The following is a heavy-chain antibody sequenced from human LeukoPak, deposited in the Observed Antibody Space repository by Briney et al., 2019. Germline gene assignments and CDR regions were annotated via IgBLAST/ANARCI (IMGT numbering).Heavy chain of an antibody. D-gene: IGHD3-16*01. V-gene: IGHV1-8*01. J-gene: IGHJ4*02. Sequence: ASVNVSCKASGYTFTSYDINWVRQATGQGLEWMGWMNPNSGNTGYAQKFQGRVTMTRNTSISTAYMELSSLRSEDTAVYYCARGSDDYVWGSPASDYWGQGTLVTVSS. CDR1: GYTFTSYD. CDR3: ARGSDDYVWGSPASDY. CDR2: MNPNSGNT.